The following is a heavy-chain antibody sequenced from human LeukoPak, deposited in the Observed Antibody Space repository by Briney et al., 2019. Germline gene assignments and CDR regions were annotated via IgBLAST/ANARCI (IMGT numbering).Heavy chain of an antibody. V-gene: IGHV3-15*01. J-gene: IGHJ4*02. CDR1: GFTFSNAW. CDR3: TTESYYYDSSGYYGTPD. D-gene: IGHD3-22*01. Sequence: PGGSLRLSCAASGFTFSNAWMSWVRQAPGKGLEWVGRIKSKTDGGTTDYAAPVKGRFTISRDDSKSTLYLQMNSLKTEDTAVYYCTTESYYYDSSGYYGTPDWGQGTLVTVSS. CDR2: IKSKTDGGTT.